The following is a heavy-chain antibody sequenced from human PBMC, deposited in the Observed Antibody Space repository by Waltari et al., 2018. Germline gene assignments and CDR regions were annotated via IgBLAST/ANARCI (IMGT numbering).Heavy chain of an antibody. D-gene: IGHD6-13*01. J-gene: IGHJ6*02. CDR2: INPASGHT. V-gene: IGHV1-3*01. Sequence: QVQLVQSGAEVMKPGASMKISCQTSGYSFSSYAIHWVRQAHGQRLEWVGWINPASGHTKYSQKFEGRVTITSDTSADTVYMELTSLTSEDTAVFYGARDEISAAGSLYYYGLDVWGQGTPVTVS. CDR1: GYSFSSYA. CDR3: ARDEISAAGSLYYYGLDV.